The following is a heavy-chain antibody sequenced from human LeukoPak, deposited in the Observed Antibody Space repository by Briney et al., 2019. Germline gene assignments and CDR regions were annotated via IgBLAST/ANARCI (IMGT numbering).Heavy chain of an antibody. CDR1: GFTFSTFA. J-gene: IGHJ5*02. CDR3: VTYRQVMLPFEA. D-gene: IGHD5-18*01. Sequence: GGSLRLSCAASGFTFSTFAMLWVRQPRGKGLEWVSSIFPSGGEIHYADSVRGRFTISRDNSKSTLSLQMNSLRAEDTAIYYCVTYRQVMLPFEAWGQGTLVTVSS. CDR2: IFPSGGEI. V-gene: IGHV3-23*01.